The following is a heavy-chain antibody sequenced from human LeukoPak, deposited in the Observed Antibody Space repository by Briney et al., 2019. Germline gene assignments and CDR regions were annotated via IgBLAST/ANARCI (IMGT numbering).Heavy chain of an antibody. CDR2: IHNSGST. CDR3: VREILYCGGGSCYRGPFDN. V-gene: IGHV4-4*08. CDR1: GVSVSSYY. D-gene: IGHD2-15*01. J-gene: IGHJ4*02. Sequence: SETLSLTCTVSGVSVSSYYWSWIRQPPGQGLEWVGYIHNSGSTNHNPSLESRVTMSVDTSKNQFSLKLNSVTAADTAVYYCVREILYCGGGSCYRGPFDNWGQGTLVTVSA.